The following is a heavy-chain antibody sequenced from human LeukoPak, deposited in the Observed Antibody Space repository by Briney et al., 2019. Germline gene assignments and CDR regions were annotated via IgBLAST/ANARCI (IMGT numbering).Heavy chain of an antibody. CDR1: GYTFSGYW. CDR3: TRDRYYGMDV. Sequence: GGFLRLSCVGSGYTFSGYWMHWVRQVPGKGLVWISRINSDGSSTAYADSVKGRFTISRDNAKNTLYLQMNSLRVEDTAMYYCTRDRYYGMDVWGQGTTVTVSS. V-gene: IGHV3-74*01. CDR2: INSDGSST. J-gene: IGHJ6*02.